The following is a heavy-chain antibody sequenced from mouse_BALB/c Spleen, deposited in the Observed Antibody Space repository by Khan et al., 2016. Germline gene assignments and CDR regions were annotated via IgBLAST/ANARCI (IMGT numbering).Heavy chain of an antibody. V-gene: IGHV14-3*02. J-gene: IGHJ4*01. D-gene: IGHD1-2*01. CDR3: CSGGGVRHYYAMDY. Sequence: VQLQQSGAELVKPGASVKLSCTASGFNIKDTYMHWVKQRPEQGLEWTGRIDPANGNTKYDPKFQGKATITADTSSNTAYLQLSSLTSEDTAVYYWCSGGGVRHYYAMDYWGQGTSVTVSS. CDR1: GFNIKDTY. CDR2: IDPANGNT.